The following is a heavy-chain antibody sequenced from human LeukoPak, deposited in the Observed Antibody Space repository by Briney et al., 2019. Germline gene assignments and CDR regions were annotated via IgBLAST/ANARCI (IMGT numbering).Heavy chain of an antibody. Sequence: PSETLSLTCTVSGYSISSGYYWGWIRQPPGKGLEWIGSIYHSGSTYYNPSLKSRVTISVDTSKNQFSLKLSSVTAADTAVYYCAREGSSGPYYGMDVWGQGTTVTVSS. CDR2: IYHSGST. CDR3: AREGSSGPYYGMDV. CDR1: GYSISSGYY. V-gene: IGHV4-38-2*02. D-gene: IGHD6-19*01. J-gene: IGHJ6*02.